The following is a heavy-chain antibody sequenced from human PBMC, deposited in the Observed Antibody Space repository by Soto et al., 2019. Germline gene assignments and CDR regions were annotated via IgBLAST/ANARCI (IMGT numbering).Heavy chain of an antibody. CDR3: ARFYSSGLYYFDF. CDR2: IYPGDSDT. D-gene: IGHD6-19*01. J-gene: IGHJ4*02. CDR1: GYSFTSDW. Sequence: GESLKISCKGSGYSFTSDWIGWVRQMPGKGLEWIGIIYPGDSDTRYSPSFQGQVTIAADKSINTAYLQWRSLKASDTAMYFCARFYSSGLYYFDFWGQGTLVTVSS. V-gene: IGHV5-51*01.